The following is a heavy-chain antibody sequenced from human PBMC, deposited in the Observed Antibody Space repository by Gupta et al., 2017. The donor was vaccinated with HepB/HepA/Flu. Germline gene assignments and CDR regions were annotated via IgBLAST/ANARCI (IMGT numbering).Heavy chain of an antibody. Sequence: QVQLVESGGGEVQPGRSLRLSCAASGFTFRSYGMHWVRQAPGKGLEWVAGITYYGGTKFYSASVKVRFTMYRDNSSTTLYLQMNSMRPADTAVYYCAKDAGGIVGDVGDHYYGMDVWGQGTTVTVSS. V-gene: IGHV3-30*18. D-gene: IGHD1-26*01. J-gene: IGHJ6*02. CDR2: ITYYGGTK. CDR3: AKDAGGIVGDVGDHYYGMDV. CDR1: GFTFRSYG.